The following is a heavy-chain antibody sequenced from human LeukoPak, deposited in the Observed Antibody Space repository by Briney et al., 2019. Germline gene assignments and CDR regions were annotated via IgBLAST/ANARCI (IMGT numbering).Heavy chain of an antibody. CDR3: AKNLYCGGGSCYPSALGMDV. J-gene: IGHJ6*02. Sequence: PGGSLRLSCAASGFTFSSYSMNWVRQAPGKGLEWVSSISGSGNRTYYADSVKGRFTISRDNSKNTLFLQMNSLRAEDTAVYYCAKNLYCGGGSCYPSALGMDVWGQGTTVTVSS. CDR2: ISGSGNRT. V-gene: IGHV3-23*01. CDR1: GFTFSSYS. D-gene: IGHD2-15*01.